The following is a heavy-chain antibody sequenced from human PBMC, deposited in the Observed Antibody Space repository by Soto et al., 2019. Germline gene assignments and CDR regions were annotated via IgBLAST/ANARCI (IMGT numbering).Heavy chain of an antibody. V-gene: IGHV4-59*01. D-gene: IGHD3-10*01. Sequence: SETLSLTCTVSGGSISSYYWSWIRQPPGKGLEWIGYIYYSGSTNYNPSLKSRVTISVDTSKNQFSLKLSSVTAADTAVYYCARAPRGNYGYPAYFDYWGQGTLVTVSS. CDR2: IYYSGST. CDR1: GGSISSYY. J-gene: IGHJ4*02. CDR3: ARAPRGNYGYPAYFDY.